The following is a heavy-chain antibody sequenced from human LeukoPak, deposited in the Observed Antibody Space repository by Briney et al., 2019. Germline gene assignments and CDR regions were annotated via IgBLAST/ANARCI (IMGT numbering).Heavy chain of an antibody. J-gene: IGHJ4*02. CDR3: ARDRGLFSDFDY. V-gene: IGHV1-2*02. CDR1: GCTFTGYY. CDR2: INPNSGGT. D-gene: IGHD2/OR15-2a*01. Sequence: ASVKVSCKASGCTFTGYYMHWVRQAPGQGLEWMGWINPNSGGTNYAQKFQGRVTMTRDTSISTAYKELSRLRSDDTAVYYCARDRGLFSDFDYWGQGTLVTVSS.